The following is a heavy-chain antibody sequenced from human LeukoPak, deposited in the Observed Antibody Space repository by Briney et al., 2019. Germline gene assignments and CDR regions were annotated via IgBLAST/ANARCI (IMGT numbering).Heavy chain of an antibody. V-gene: IGHV1-18*01. D-gene: IGHD2-21*02. CDR1: GYTFTSYG. J-gene: IGHJ4*02. CDR3: ARSSVVTAMVHLDY. CDR2: ISAYNGNT. Sequence: ASVTVSCKASGYTFTSYGISWVRQAPGQGLEWMGWISAYNGNTNYAQKLQGRVTMTTDTSTSTAYMELRSLRSDDTAVYYCARSSVVTAMVHLDYWGQGTLVTVSS.